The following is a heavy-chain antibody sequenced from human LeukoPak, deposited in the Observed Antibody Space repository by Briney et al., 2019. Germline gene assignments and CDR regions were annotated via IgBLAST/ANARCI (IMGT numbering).Heavy chain of an antibody. CDR2: ISGSGAYS. CDR1: GFTFSDYA. CDR3: AELGITMIGGV. Sequence: GGSLRLSCAVSGFTFSDYAMSWVRQAPGKRLEWVSGISGSGAYSYYADSVKGRFTISRDNSKNTLYMQMNSLRAEDTAVYYCAELGITMIGGVWGKGTTVTISS. V-gene: IGHV3-23*01. J-gene: IGHJ6*04. D-gene: IGHD3-10*02.